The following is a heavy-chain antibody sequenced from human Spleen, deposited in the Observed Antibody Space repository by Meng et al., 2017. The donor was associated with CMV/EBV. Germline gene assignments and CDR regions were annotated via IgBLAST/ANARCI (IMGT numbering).Heavy chain of an antibody. D-gene: IGHD2-2*02. CDR2: IKEDGSER. Sequence: GESLKISCAASGFTFSTYWMSWVRQAPGKGLEWVANIKEDGSERYYVDSAKGRFTISRDNAKNSLYLQINSLRADDTAVYYCARDAVVAPAALRTFYDYGMDVWGQGSTVTVSS. J-gene: IGHJ6*02. CDR3: ARDAVVAPAALRTFYDYGMDV. CDR1: GFTFSTYW. V-gene: IGHV3-7*01.